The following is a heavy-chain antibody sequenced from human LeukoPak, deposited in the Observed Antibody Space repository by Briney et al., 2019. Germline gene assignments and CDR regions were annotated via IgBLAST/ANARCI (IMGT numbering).Heavy chain of an antibody. CDR3: AKRGEYGPFDY. D-gene: IGHD4-17*01. CDR2: ISGSGGST. J-gene: IGHJ4*02. V-gene: IGHV3-23*01. CDR1: VLTFSSYA. Sequence: QPRGSLRLSCAASVLTFSSYAMSWVRQAPGEGLEWVSAISGSGGSTYYADSVKGRFTISRDNSKNTLYLQMNSLRAEDTAVYYCAKRGEYGPFDYWGQGTLVTVSS.